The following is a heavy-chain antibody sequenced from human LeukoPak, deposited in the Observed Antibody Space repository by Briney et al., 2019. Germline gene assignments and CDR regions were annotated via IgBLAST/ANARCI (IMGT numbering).Heavy chain of an antibody. Sequence: ASVKVSCKASGYTFTSYGISWVRQAPGQGLDWMGGIIPIFGTANYAQKFQGRVTITADESTSTAYMELSSLRSEDTAVYYCARDLPQYSGPNYYYYYGMDVWGQGTTVTVSS. J-gene: IGHJ6*02. CDR1: GYTFTSYG. D-gene: IGHD5-12*01. V-gene: IGHV1-69*13. CDR3: ARDLPQYSGPNYYYYYGMDV. CDR2: IIPIFGTA.